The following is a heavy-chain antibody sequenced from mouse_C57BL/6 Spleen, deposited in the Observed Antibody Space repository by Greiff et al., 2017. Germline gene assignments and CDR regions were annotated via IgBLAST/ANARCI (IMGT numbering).Heavy chain of an antibody. CDR1: GYTFTDYY. D-gene: IGHD1-2*01. CDR3: ATYGKGAMDY. V-gene: IGHV1-26*01. CDR2: INPNNGGT. J-gene: IGHJ4*01. Sequence: EVQLQQSGPELVKPGASVKISCKASGYTFTDYYMNWVKQSHGKSLEWIGDINPNNGGTSYNQKFKGKATLTVDKSSRTAYMELRSLTSGDSAVYYCATYGKGAMDYWGQGTSVTVSS.